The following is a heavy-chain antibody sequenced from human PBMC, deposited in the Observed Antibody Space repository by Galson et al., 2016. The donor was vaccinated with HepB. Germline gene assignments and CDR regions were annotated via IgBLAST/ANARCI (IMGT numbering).Heavy chain of an antibody. CDR3: ARARASFGVATAYNWFDP. J-gene: IGHJ5*02. Sequence: SLRLSCAASGFTFSSYTFHWVRQAPGKGLEWVAVISYDGINKYYGDSVKDRFTVSRDNSKSTLNLQMNSLRVEDTAVYYCARARASFGVATAYNWFDPWGQGALVTVSS. V-gene: IGHV3-30*04. CDR1: GFTFSSYT. D-gene: IGHD3-3*01. CDR2: ISYDGINK.